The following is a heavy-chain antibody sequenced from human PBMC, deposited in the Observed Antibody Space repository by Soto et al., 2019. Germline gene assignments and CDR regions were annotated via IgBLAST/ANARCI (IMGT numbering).Heavy chain of an antibody. CDR1: GYTFTSYG. CDR3: ARRVVDYEVDWYFDL. V-gene: IGHV1-18*01. J-gene: IGHJ2*01. CDR2: ISAYNGNT. D-gene: IGHD2-15*01. Sequence: QVQLVQSGAEVKKPGASVKVSCKASGYTFTSYGISWVRQAPGQGLEWMGWISAYNGNTNYAQKLQGRVTMTTDTSTSTAYMELRSLKSDDTAVYYCARRVVDYEVDWYFDLWGRGTLVTVSS.